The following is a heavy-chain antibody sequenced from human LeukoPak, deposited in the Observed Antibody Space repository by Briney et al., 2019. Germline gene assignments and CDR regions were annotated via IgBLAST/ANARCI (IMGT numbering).Heavy chain of an antibody. CDR2: IIPIFGTA. J-gene: IGHJ4*02. CDR1: GGTFSSYA. D-gene: IGHD6-6*01. V-gene: IGHV1-69*05. Sequence: SVKVSCKASGGTFSSYAISWVRQAPGQGLEWMGGIIPIFGTANYAQKFQGRVTITTDESTSTAYMELSSLRSEDTAVYYCASPRGEYSSSSPDSDYYFDYWGQGTLVTVSS. CDR3: ASPRGEYSSSSPDSDYYFDY.